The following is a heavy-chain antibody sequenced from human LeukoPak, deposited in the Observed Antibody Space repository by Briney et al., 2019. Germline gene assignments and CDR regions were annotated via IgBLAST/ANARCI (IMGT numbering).Heavy chain of an antibody. D-gene: IGHD5-12*01. J-gene: IGHJ6*02. CDR3: TTYDPSNYYGMDV. CDR2: IRSKAYGGTT. V-gene: IGHV3-49*04. CDR1: GFTFGDYA. Sequence: GGSLRLSCTASGFTFGDYAMTWVRQAPGKGLEWVGFIRSKAYGGTTEFAASVKGRFTISRDDSKSIAYLQMNSLKTEDTAVYYCTTYDPSNYYGMDVWGQGTTVTVSS.